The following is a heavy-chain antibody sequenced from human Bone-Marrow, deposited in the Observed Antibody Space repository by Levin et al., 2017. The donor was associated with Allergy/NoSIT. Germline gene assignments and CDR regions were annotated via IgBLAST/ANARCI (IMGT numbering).Heavy chain of an antibody. D-gene: IGHD4-11*01. V-gene: IGHV4-38-2*02. CDR2: IYHSGST. CDR1: GYSISSGYY. CDR3: ARDLTTVTHLAP. Sequence: SETLSLTCAVSGYSISSGYYWGWIRQPPGKGLEWIGSIYHSGSTYYNPSLKSRVTISVDTSKYQFSLKLSSVTAADTAVYYCARDLTTVTHLAPWGQGTLVTVSS. J-gene: IGHJ5*02.